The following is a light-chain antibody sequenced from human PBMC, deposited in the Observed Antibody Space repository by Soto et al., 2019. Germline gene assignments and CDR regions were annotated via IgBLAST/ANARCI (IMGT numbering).Light chain of an antibody. J-gene: IGLJ1*01. Sequence: QSVLTQPASVSGSPGQSITISCTGTSSDVGGYNYVSWYQHHPGKAPKLLIYEVSNRPSGVSNRFSGSKSGNTASLTISGLQAEDEADYYCSSYTSSSTPYFFGTVTKVTVL. CDR3: SSYTSSSTPYF. CDR1: SSDVGGYNY. CDR2: EVS. V-gene: IGLV2-14*01.